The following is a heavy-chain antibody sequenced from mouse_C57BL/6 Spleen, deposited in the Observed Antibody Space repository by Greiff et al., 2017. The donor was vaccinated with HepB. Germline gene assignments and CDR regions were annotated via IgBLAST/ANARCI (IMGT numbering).Heavy chain of an antibody. Sequence: QVQLQQSGAELVMPGASVKLSCKASGYTFTSYWMHWVKQRPGQGLEWIGEIDPSDSYTNYNQKFKGKSTLTVDKSSSIAYMQLSSLTSEDSAVYYCALLRPYYFDYWGQGTTLTVSS. D-gene: IGHD1-1*01. V-gene: IGHV1-69*01. J-gene: IGHJ2*01. CDR1: GYTFTSYW. CDR2: IDPSDSYT. CDR3: ALLRPYYFDY.